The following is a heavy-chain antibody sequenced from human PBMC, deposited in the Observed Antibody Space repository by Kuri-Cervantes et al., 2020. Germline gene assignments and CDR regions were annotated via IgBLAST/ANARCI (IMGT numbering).Heavy chain of an antibody. CDR2: IKSDGSMT. J-gene: IGHJ5*02. D-gene: IGHD4-17*01. Sequence: GESLKISCAASGFTFDDYAMHWVRQAPGKGLEWVSGIKSDGSMTNYADFVEGRFTISRDNAKNALYLEMNSLRADDTAVYYCARGMTTVTEPPDHWGQGTLVTVSS. CDR3: ARGMTTVTEPPDH. V-gene: IGHV3-74*01. CDR1: GFTFDDYA.